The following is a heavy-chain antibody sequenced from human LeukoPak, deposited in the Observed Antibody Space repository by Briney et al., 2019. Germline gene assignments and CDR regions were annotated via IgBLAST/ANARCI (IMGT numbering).Heavy chain of an antibody. Sequence: SETLSLTCTVSGGSISSGGYYWSWIRQPPGKGLEWIGYIYHSGSTYYNPSLKSRVTISVDRSKNQFSLKLSSVTAADTAAYYCARSSVQDIVVVPAAPYFDYWGQGTLVTVSS. CDR2: IYHSGST. V-gene: IGHV4-30-2*01. CDR3: ARSSVQDIVVVPAAPYFDY. CDR1: GGSISSGGYY. D-gene: IGHD2-2*01. J-gene: IGHJ4*02.